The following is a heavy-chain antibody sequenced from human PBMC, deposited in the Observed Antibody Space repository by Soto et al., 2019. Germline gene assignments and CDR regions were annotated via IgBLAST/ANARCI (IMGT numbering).Heavy chain of an antibody. CDR1: GFTFSSYG. V-gene: IGHV3-30*18. J-gene: IGHJ3*02. D-gene: IGHD3-22*01. Sequence: QVQLVESGGGVVQPGRSLRLSCAASGFTFSSYGMHWVRQAPGKGLVWVAVISYDGSNKYYADSVKGRFIISRDNSENTLYLQMTSLRAEDTAVYYCAKSYDSSGVDAFDIWGQGTMVTVSS. CDR3: AKSYDSSGVDAFDI. CDR2: ISYDGSNK.